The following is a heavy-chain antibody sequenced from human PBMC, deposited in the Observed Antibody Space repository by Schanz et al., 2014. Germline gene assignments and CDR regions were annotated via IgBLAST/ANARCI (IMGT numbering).Heavy chain of an antibody. D-gene: IGHD1-26*01. CDR3: ARGPVAVGPYHYYMDV. CDR1: GYTFTSYD. J-gene: IGHJ6*03. Sequence: QVQLVQSGAEVKKPGASVKVSCKASGYTFTSYDINWVRQATGQGLEWMGWMNSKTGNTGYAQKFQGRVTMTRHTSISTAYMELSSLRAEDTDVYYCARGPVAVGPYHYYMDVWGKGTTXTVSS. V-gene: IGHV1-8*01. CDR2: MNSKTGNT.